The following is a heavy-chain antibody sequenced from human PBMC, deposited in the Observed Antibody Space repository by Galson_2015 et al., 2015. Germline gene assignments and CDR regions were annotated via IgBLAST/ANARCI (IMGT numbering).Heavy chain of an antibody. Sequence: QSGAEVKKPGESLKISCKGSGYSFTTQWTGWVRQMPGKGLEYMGIIYPGDSETRYSPSFQGQVTISADTSITTAYLQWSSLKASDTAMYYCVTQPLGDTGSPWGQGTMVTVSS. CDR1: GYSFTTQW. CDR2: IYPGDSET. CDR3: VTQPLGDTGSP. V-gene: IGHV5-51*01. D-gene: IGHD2-8*02. J-gene: IGHJ3*01.